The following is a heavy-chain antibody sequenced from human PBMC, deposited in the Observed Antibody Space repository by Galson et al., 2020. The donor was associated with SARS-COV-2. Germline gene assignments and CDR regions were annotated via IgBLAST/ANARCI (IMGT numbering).Heavy chain of an antibody. V-gene: IGHV3-21*01. Sequence: GESLKIPCAASGFPFSTYSMNWVRLAPGKGLEWVSSISTSSSYTYYVDSEKGRFRISRDNPRNSLYLQMNSLRAEDTAVYYCARDEGIRGYNYGRLYYGMDVWGQGTTVTVSS. D-gene: IGHD5-18*01. J-gene: IGHJ6*02. CDR1: GFPFSTYS. CDR2: ISTSSSYT. CDR3: ARDEGIRGYNYGRLYYGMDV.